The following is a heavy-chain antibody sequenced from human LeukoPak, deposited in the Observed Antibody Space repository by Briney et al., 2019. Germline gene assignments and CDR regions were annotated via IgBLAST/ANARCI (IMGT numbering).Heavy chain of an antibody. CDR3: ARRPRGAAAGYYFDY. Sequence: SETLSLTCTVSGGSISSSSYYWGWIRQPPGKGLEWIGSIYYSGSTYYNPSLKSRVTISVDTSKNQFSLKLSSVTAADTAVYYCARRPRGAAAGYYFDYWGQGTLVTVSS. CDR2: IYYSGST. D-gene: IGHD6-13*01. J-gene: IGHJ4*02. CDR1: GGSISSSSYY. V-gene: IGHV4-39*07.